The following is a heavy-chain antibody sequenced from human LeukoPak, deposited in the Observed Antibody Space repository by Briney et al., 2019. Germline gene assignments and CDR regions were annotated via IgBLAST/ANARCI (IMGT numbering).Heavy chain of an antibody. CDR2: IYYSGST. V-gene: IGHV4-59*11. D-gene: IGHD3-22*01. CDR1: GGSISSHY. CDR3: ARTTPRKYYYDSSGYSFDY. J-gene: IGHJ4*02. Sequence: SETLSLTCAVSGGSISSHYWSWIRQPPGKGLEWIGYIYYSGSTNYNPSLKSRVTISVDTSKNQFSLKLCSVTAADTAVYYCARTTPRKYYYDSSGYSFDYWGQGTLVTVSS.